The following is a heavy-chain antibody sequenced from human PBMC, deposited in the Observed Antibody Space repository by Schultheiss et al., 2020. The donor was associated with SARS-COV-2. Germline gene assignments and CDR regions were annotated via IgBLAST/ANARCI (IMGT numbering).Heavy chain of an antibody. CDR2: ISSSSSYI. CDR3: ARDHPGVGDGGAFDI. J-gene: IGHJ3*02. D-gene: IGHD4-23*01. V-gene: IGHV3-21*01. Sequence: GESLKISCAASGFTFSSYSMNWVRQAPGKGLEWVSSISSSSSYIYYADSVKGRFTISRDNAKNSLYLQMNSLRAEDTAVYYCARDHPGVGDGGAFDIWGQGTMVTVSS. CDR1: GFTFSSYS.